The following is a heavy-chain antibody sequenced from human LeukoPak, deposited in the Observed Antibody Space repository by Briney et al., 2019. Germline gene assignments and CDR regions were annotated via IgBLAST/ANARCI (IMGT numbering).Heavy chain of an antibody. Sequence: GGSLRLSCAGSGFPLSNAWMSWVRQAPGKGLEWFGRIKSKTDGGTTDYVAPVKGRFTISRDDSKNTLYLQMNSVKTEDTAVYYCATEEWLRGFDPWGQGTLVTVSS. D-gene: IGHD5-12*01. V-gene: IGHV3-15*01. CDR1: GFPLSNAW. CDR2: IKSKTDGGTT. J-gene: IGHJ5*02. CDR3: ATEEWLRGFDP.